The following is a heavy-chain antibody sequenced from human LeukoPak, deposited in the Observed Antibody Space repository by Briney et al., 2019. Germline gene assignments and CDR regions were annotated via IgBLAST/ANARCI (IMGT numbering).Heavy chain of an antibody. CDR3: ARWGAGPRTFDY. D-gene: IGHD1-26*01. V-gene: IGHV4-30-4*01. CDR1: GGSISSGDYY. J-gene: IGHJ4*02. CDR2: IYYSGST. Sequence: PSQTLSLTCTVSGGSISSGDYYWSWIRQPPGKGLEWIGYIYYSGSTYYNPSLKSRVTISVDTSKNQFSLKLSSVTAADTAVYYCARWGAGPRTFDYWGKGTLVTVSS.